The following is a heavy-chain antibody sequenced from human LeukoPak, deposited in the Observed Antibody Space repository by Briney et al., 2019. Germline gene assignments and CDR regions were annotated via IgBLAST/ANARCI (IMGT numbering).Heavy chain of an antibody. CDR2: IYTSGST. Sequence: SQTLSLTCTVSGGSISSGSYYWSWIRQPAGKGLEWIGRIYTSGSTNYNPSLKSRVTISVDTSKNQFSLKLSSVTAADTAVYYCAREGHDYGDLGFDYWGQGTLVTVSS. D-gene: IGHD4-17*01. V-gene: IGHV4-61*02. J-gene: IGHJ4*02. CDR1: GGSISSGSYY. CDR3: AREGHDYGDLGFDY.